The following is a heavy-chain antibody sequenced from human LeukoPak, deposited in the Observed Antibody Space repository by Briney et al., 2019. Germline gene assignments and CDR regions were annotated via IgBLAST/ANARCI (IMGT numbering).Heavy chain of an antibody. CDR1: GGSFSGYY. Sequence: PSKTLSLTCAVYGGSFSGYYWSWIRQPPGKGLEWIGEINHSGSTNYNPSLKSRVTISVDTSKNQFSLKLSSVTAADTAVYYCARARKLHLHYYYYGMDVWGQGTTVTVSS. CDR2: INHSGST. J-gene: IGHJ6*02. V-gene: IGHV4-34*01. CDR3: ARARKLHLHYYYYGMDV.